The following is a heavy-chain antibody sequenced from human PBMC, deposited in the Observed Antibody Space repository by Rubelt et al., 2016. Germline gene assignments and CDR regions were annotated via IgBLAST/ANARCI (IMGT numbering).Heavy chain of an antibody. CDR3: GRDCSYGTCYLLY. CDR2: ISGHNGNT. J-gene: IGHJ4*02. V-gene: IGHV1-18*01. CDR1: GYTFTSYG. Sequence: QVHLVQSGAEVKKPGASVKVSCKASGYTFTSYGISWLRQAPGQGLEWMGWISGHNGNTKYSEKVKGRVTMTTDISTSTAYMELRSLRPDDTAVYYCGRDCSYGTCYLLYWGQGTLVTVSS. D-gene: IGHD2-15*01.